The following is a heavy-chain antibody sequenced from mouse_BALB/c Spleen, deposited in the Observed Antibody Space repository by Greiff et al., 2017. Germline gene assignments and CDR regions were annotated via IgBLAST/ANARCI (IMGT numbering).Heavy chain of an antibody. V-gene: IGHV1S81*02. Sequence: QVQLQQPGAELVKPGASVKLSCKASGYTFTSYYMYWVKQRPGQGLEWIGGINPSNGGTNFNEKFKSKATLTVDKSSSTAYMQLSSLTSEDSAVYYYTRMARATFWFAYWGQGTLVTVSA. J-gene: IGHJ3*01. CDR3: TRMARATFWFAY. CDR1: GYTFTSYY. D-gene: IGHD3-1*01. CDR2: INPSNGGT.